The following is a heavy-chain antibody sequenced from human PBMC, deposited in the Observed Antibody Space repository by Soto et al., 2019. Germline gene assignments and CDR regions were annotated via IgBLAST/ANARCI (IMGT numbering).Heavy chain of an antibody. CDR3: TRAHSSGWYQFDY. Sequence: SETLSLTCTVSGGAVSSGTYYWSWIRQPPGKGLEWIGHIYFTGSTNYNPSLKSRVTMSLDTSRNQFSLKLSSVTAADTAVYYCTRAHSSGWYQFDYWGQGTPVTVSS. J-gene: IGHJ4*02. CDR1: GGAVSSGTYY. D-gene: IGHD6-19*01. CDR2: IYFTGST. V-gene: IGHV4-61*01.